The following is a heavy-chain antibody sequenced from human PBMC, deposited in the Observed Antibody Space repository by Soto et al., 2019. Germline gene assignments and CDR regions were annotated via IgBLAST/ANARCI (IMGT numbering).Heavy chain of an antibody. Sequence: ASLQVSCKASGYTFTSYYMHWVRQAPGQGLEWMGIINPSGGSTSYAQKFQGRVTMTRDTSTSTVYMELSSLRSEDTAVYYCARDFKSYDFWSGYYTWAWFDPWGQGTLVNVSS. D-gene: IGHD3-3*01. CDR3: ARDFKSYDFWSGYYTWAWFDP. CDR1: GYTFTSYY. CDR2: INPSGGST. V-gene: IGHV1-46*01. J-gene: IGHJ5*02.